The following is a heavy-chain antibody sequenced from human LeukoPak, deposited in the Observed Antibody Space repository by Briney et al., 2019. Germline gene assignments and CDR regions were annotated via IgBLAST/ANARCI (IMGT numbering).Heavy chain of an antibody. J-gene: IGHJ4*02. CDR1: GFTFSSYS. D-gene: IGHD3-9*01. CDR3: AKAGFDFSFDY. CDR2: ISSSGSTI. Sequence: GGSLRLSCAASGFTFSSYSMNWVRQAPGKGLEWVSYISSSGSTIDYAESVKGRFTISRDNAKNSLYLQMNSLRAEDTAVYYCAKAGFDFSFDYWGQGTLVTVSS. V-gene: IGHV3-48*04.